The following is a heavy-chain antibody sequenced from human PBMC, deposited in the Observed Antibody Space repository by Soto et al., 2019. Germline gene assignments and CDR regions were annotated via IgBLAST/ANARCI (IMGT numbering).Heavy chain of an antibody. Sequence: GASVKVSCKASGGTFSSYTISWVRQAPGQGLEWMGRIIPILGIANYAQKFQGRVTITADESTSTAYMELSSLRSEDTAVYYCARGPTGVQVDYWGQGTLVTVSS. V-gene: IGHV1-69*02. CDR3: ARGPTGVQVDY. CDR2: IIPILGIA. CDR1: GGTFSSYT. J-gene: IGHJ4*02.